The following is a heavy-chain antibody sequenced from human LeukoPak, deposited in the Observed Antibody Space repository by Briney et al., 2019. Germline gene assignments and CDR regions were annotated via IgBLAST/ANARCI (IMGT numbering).Heavy chain of an antibody. CDR3: AREYYYDTSGDYHRDAFDI. J-gene: IGHJ3*02. CDR2: ISITSNTI. CDR1: GFSFRDYE. Sequence: GGSLRLSCAASGFSFRDYEMNWVRQAPGKGLEWVSYISITSNTIHYADSVKGRFTISRDNAKNTLYLQMNSLRAGDAAVFYCAREYYYDTSGDYHRDAFDIWGQGTMVTVSS. V-gene: IGHV3-48*03. D-gene: IGHD3-22*01.